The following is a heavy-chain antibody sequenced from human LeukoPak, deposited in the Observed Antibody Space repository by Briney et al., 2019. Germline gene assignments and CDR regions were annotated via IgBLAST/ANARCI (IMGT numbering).Heavy chain of an antibody. D-gene: IGHD7-27*01. CDR1: GYTFISYS. V-gene: IGHV1-18*04. CDR2: ITAYNGNT. CDR3: ARDLAWGSGGAPIDDNWLDP. J-gene: IGHJ5*02. Sequence: GASVKVSCKASGYTFISYSISWVRQAPGQGLEWMGWITAYNGNTNYAQKLQDRLTMTTDASTSTAYMELRSLRFDDTAVYYCARDLAWGSGGAPIDDNWLDPWGQGILVTVSS.